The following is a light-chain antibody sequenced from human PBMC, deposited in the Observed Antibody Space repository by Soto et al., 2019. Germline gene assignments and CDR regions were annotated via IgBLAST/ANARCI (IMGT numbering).Light chain of an antibody. CDR1: HPIRGH. CDR3: QQYHNWSSWT. Sequence: TQSTATGAAVPGARRTLXSVAPHPIRGHVAWYQQQLGQAPRLLIYDGSTRAAGVPARFSGSGSGTEFTLTISSLQSEDFAVYHCQQYHNWSSWTFGQGTKV. V-gene: IGKV3-15*01. CDR2: DGS. J-gene: IGKJ1*01.